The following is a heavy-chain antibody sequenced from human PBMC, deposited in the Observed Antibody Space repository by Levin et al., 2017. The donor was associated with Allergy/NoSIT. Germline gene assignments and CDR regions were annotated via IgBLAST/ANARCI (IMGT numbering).Heavy chain of an antibody. CDR1: GFTFSTNA. CDR3: ARGPMYDHVSSSYYFKWYFDL. D-gene: IGHD3-22*01. V-gene: IGHV3-23*01. Sequence: GESLKISCVVSGFTFSTNAMSWVRQAPGKGLEWVSTISSSGSGTYYADSVKGRFTISRDNSKITLSLQMNSLTVEDTAIYYCARGPMYDHVSSSYYFKWYFDLWGRGTLVTVSS. J-gene: IGHJ2*01. CDR2: ISSSGSGT.